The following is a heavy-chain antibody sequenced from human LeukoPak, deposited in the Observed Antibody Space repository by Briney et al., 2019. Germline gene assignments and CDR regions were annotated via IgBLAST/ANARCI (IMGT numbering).Heavy chain of an antibody. J-gene: IGHJ4*02. V-gene: IGHV3-23*01. Sequence: PGGSLRLSCAASGFTFSSYAMSWVRQAPGKALEWVSAISGSGGSTYYADSVKGRFTISRDNSKNTLYLQMNSLRAEDTAVYYCAKDLDFRSGPLDYWGQGTLVTVSS. CDR1: GFTFSSYA. CDR2: ISGSGGST. D-gene: IGHD3-3*01. CDR3: AKDLDFRSGPLDY.